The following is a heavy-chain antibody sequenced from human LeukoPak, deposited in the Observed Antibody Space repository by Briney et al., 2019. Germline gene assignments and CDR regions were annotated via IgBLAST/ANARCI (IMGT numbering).Heavy chain of an antibody. D-gene: IGHD3-3*01. V-gene: IGHV1-3*03. CDR2: INGGNGNT. CDR3: ARARYETRIWPKSRYDYYYYMDV. Sequence: VASVKVSCKASGYTFTSYAMHWVRQAPGQRLEWMGWINGGNGNTKYSQEFQGRVTITRDTPTSTAYMEVSSLRSEDMAVYYCARARYETRIWPKSRYDYYYYMDVWGKGTTVTVSS. J-gene: IGHJ6*03. CDR1: GYTFTSYA.